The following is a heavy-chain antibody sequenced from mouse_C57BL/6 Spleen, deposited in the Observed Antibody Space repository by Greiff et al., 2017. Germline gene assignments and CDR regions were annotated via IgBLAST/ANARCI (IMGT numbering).Heavy chain of an antibody. D-gene: IGHD2-4*01. J-gene: IGHJ2*01. CDR3: TRARSTMITSPYFDY. V-gene: IGHV5-9-1*02. Sequence: DVQLVESGEGLVKPGGSLKLSCAASGFTFSSYAMSWVRQTPEKRLEWVAYISSGGDYIYYADTVKGRFTISRDNARNTLYLQMSSLKSEDTAMYYCTRARSTMITSPYFDYWGQGTTLTVSS. CDR2: ISSGGDYI. CDR1: GFTFSSYA.